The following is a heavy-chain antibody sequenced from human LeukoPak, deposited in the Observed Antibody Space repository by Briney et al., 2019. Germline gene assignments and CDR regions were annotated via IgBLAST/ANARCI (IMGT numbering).Heavy chain of an antibody. CDR3: AGRRYEFWTGYYYYYMDV. D-gene: IGHD3-3*01. J-gene: IGHJ6*03. V-gene: IGHV1-18*01. Sequence: ASVKVSCKASGYSFTNHGISWVRQAPGQGLEWMGWISDYNGNTNYAQKLQDRVTMTTDRSTNTAYMELRGLRSDDTAVYYCAGRRYEFWTGYYYYYMDVWGKGTTVTVSS. CDR1: GYSFTNHG. CDR2: ISDYNGNT.